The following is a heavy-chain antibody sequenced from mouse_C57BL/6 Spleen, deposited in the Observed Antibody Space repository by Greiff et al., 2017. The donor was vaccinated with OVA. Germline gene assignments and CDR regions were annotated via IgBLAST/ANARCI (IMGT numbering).Heavy chain of an antibody. J-gene: IGHJ4*01. V-gene: IGHV10-1*01. Sequence: EVQLVESGGGLVQPKGSLKLSCAASGFSFNTYAMNWVRQAPGKGLEWVARIRSKSNNYATYYADSVKDRFTISRDDSESMLYLQMNNLKTKDTAMYYCVRHEEYNGQAGAMDYWGQGTSVTVSS. CDR3: VRHEEYNGQAGAMDY. CDR1: GFSFNTYA. CDR2: IRSKSNNYAT. D-gene: IGHD1-2*01.